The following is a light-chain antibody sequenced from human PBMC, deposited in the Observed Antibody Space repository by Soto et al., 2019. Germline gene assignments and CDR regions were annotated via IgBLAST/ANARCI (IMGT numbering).Light chain of an antibody. CDR2: GAS. CDR1: QSVYNN. J-gene: IGKJ3*01. V-gene: IGKV3-15*01. Sequence: EIVLTQSPGTLSLSPGEGATLSCRASQSVYNNLAWYQQKPGQAPRLLIYGASTRATGIPARFSGSGSGTEFTLTISSLQSEDFAVYFCQQYNNWPPVTFGPGTKVDIK. CDR3: QQYNNWPPVT.